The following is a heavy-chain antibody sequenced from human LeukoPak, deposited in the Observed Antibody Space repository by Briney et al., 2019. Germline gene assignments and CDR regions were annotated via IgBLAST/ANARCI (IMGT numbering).Heavy chain of an antibody. D-gene: IGHD1-26*01. J-gene: IGHJ3*02. CDR1: GGSISSGSYY. CDR3: ARPQWELGAFDI. V-gene: IGHV4-39*07. CDR2: IYYSGST. Sequence: SETLSLTCTVSGGSISSGSYYWGWIRQPPGKGLEWIGSIYYSGSTYYNPSLKSRVTISVDTSKNQFSLKLSSVTAADTAVYYCARPQWELGAFDIWGQGTMVTVSS.